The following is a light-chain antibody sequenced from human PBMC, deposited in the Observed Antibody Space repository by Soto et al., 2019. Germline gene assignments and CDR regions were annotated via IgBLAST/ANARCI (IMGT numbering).Light chain of an antibody. J-gene: IGKJ5*01. Sequence: EIVLTQSPGTLSLSPGEIATLSCSASQSISSTYLTWYHQRPGQAPRLLIYDASRRATGIPDRFSGSGSGTDFTLTITRLEPEDSAVYFCQQYTGPPTTFGQGTRLEIK. CDR2: DAS. V-gene: IGKV3-20*01. CDR3: QQYTGPPTT. CDR1: QSISSTY.